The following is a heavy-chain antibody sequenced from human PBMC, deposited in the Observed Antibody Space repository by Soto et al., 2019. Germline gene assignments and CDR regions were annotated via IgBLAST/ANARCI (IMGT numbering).Heavy chain of an antibody. Sequence: EVQLVQSGGGSVQPGGSLRLSCAASGFTFTNYWMHWVRQVPGKGLVWVSRIDGVGTGTSYSDSVRGRFTISRDNAENTLYLQMNSLRAEDTAVYYCTKVFDYWGQGTLVTVTS. V-gene: IGHV3-74*01. CDR1: GFTFTNYW. J-gene: IGHJ4*02. CDR3: TKVFDY. CDR2: IDGVGTGT.